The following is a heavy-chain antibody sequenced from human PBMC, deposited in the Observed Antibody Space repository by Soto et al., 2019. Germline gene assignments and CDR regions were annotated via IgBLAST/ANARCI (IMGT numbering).Heavy chain of an antibody. D-gene: IGHD2-21*02. J-gene: IGHJ6*02. V-gene: IGHV3-21*06. CDR3: SGFSGGACHKNYGMDV. CDR2: ISPRSGHI. CDR1: GFTVSSCN. Sequence: EVHLVESGGGLVKPGGSLRLSCAVSGFTVSSCNMNWVRQAPGKGLEWVSSISPRSGHIYYADSVKGRFTISRDNAKNSLFLQMNSLRGEDTAVYYCSGFSGGACHKNYGMDVWGQGPTVTVSS.